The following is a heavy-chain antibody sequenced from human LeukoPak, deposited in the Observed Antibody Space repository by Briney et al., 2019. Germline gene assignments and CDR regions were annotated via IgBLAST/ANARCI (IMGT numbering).Heavy chain of an antibody. CDR1: GYTFTTCW. CDR3: ARGVYCSSTSCFFDY. V-gene: IGHV5-51*01. Sequence: GESLKISCQGSGYTFTTCWIGWVRQVPGKGLEWMGVIFPGDSDTRYSPSFQGQVTISADKSISTAYLQWSSLKASDTAMYYCARGVYCSSTSCFFDYWGQGTLVTVSS. J-gene: IGHJ4*02. CDR2: IFPGDSDT. D-gene: IGHD2-2*01.